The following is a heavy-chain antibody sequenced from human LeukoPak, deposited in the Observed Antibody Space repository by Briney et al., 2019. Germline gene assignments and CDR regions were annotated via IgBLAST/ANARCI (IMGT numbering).Heavy chain of an antibody. CDR2: ISGSGGST. D-gene: IGHD6-19*01. V-gene: IGHV3-23*01. CDR3: TTGLMSSGWQTP. J-gene: IGHJ5*02. Sequence: GGSLRLSCAGSGFTFSSYGMSWVRQAPGKGLEWVSGISGSGGSTYYADSVKGRFTISRDDSKNTAYLQMNSLKTEDTAVYYCTTGLMSSGWQTPWGQGTLVTVSS. CDR1: GFTFSSYG.